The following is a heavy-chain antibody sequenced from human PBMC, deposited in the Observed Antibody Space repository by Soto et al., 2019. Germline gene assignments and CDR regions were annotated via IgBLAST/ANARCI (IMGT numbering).Heavy chain of an antibody. Sequence: EVQLVESGGGLVQPGGSRKLSGAASGFTFSGSAVHWVRQASGKGLEGVGRIGRKANNYATVYAASVKGRFTISRDDSKNTAYLQMNSLKTEDTAVYYCTRHAVQYCGGDCYLLPYFDLWGRGTLVTVSS. CDR3: TRHAVQYCGGDCYLLPYFDL. CDR2: IGRKANNYAT. J-gene: IGHJ2*01. V-gene: IGHV3-73*02. D-gene: IGHD2-21*02. CDR1: GFTFSGSA.